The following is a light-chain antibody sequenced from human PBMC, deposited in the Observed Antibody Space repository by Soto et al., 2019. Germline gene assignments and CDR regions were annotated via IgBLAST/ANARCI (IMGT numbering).Light chain of an antibody. Sequence: DIQLTQSPSSLSASIGDRVTIICRASQSISGYLNWYQQKPGKAPKPLIYAASSLQSGVPSRFSGSESGTDFTLTITSLQPEDFETYYCQQGYSNQITFGQGTRLEI. CDR3: QQGYSNQIT. CDR1: QSISGY. V-gene: IGKV1-39*01. J-gene: IGKJ5*01. CDR2: AAS.